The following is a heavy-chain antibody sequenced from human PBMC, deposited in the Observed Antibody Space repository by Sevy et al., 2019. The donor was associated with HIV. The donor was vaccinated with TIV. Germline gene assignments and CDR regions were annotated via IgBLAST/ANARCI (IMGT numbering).Heavy chain of an antibody. V-gene: IGHV1-2*02. CDR1: GNTFTVYY. CDR2: INPNSGDT. Sequence: ASVKVSCKASGNTFTVYYMYWVRQAPGQGLEWMGWINPNSGDTNYAQKFQGRVTMTSDTSIITAYMELSSLRSDDTAVYYCARGVTIFRVDYYFQHWGQGTLVTVSS. J-gene: IGHJ1*01. D-gene: IGHD3-3*01. CDR3: ARGVTIFRVDYYFQH.